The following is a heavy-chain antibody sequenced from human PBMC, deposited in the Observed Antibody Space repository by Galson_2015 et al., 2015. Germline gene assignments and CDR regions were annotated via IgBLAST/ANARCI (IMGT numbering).Heavy chain of an antibody. V-gene: IGHV3-9*01. J-gene: IGHJ6*02. CDR1: GFTFNNYA. D-gene: IGHD1-1*01. CDR2: IRWNSGSI. CDR3: ARVQPLVELEREGNSYYNGMDV. Sequence: SLRLSCAASGFTFNNYAMHWVRQAPGKGLEWVSGIRWNSGSIGYADSVKGRFTISRDNAKNSLYLQMNSLRAEDTALYYCARVQPLVELEREGNSYYNGMDVWGQGTTVIVSS.